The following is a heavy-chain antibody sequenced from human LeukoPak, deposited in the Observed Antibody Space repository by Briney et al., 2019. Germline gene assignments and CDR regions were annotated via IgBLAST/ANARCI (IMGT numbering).Heavy chain of an antibody. CDR1: GFTFSDYY. CDR2: ISSSGSTI. Sequence: GGSLRLSCAASGFTFSDYYMSWIRQAPGKGLEWVSYISSSGSTIYYADSVKGRFTISRDNAKNSLYLQMHSLRAEDTAVYYCARDQWHQLEVAHYYYGMDVWGQGTTVTVSS. V-gene: IGHV3-11*01. CDR3: ARDQWHQLEVAHYYYGMDV. D-gene: IGHD2-2*01. J-gene: IGHJ6*02.